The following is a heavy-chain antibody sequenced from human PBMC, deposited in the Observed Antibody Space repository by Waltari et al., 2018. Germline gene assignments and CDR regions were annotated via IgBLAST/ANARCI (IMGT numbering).Heavy chain of an antibody. CDR1: GFTFGSYS. CDR3: ARYPLVGASPFVDY. D-gene: IGHD1-26*01. CDR2: ISSSSSYI. V-gene: IGHV3-21*01. Sequence: EVQLVESGGGLVKPGGSLRLSCAASGFTFGSYSMNWVRQAPGKGLEWVSSISSSSSYIYYADSVKGRFTISRDNAKNSLYLQMNSLRAEDTAVYYCARYPLVGASPFVDYWGQGTLVTVSS. J-gene: IGHJ4*02.